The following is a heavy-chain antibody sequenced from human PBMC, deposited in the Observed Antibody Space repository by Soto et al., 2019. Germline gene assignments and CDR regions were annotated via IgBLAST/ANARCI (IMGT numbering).Heavy chain of an antibody. CDR3: ARDRPALLLTYYGMDV. V-gene: IGHV1-69*01. J-gene: IGHJ6*02. CDR1: GGTFSSYA. Sequence: QVQLVQSGAEVKKPGSSVKVSCKASGGTFSSYAISWVRQAPGQGLEWMGGIIPIFGIANYAQKFQGRVTITADESTSTAYMELSSLRSEDTAAYYCARDRPALLLTYYGMDVWGQGTTVTVSS. D-gene: IGHD2-15*01. CDR2: IIPIFGIA.